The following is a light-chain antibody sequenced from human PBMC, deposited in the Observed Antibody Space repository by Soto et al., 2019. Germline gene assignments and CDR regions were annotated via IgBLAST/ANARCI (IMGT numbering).Light chain of an antibody. Sequence: QAVVTQPPSVSGAPGQRVTISCTGSRSNIGAGYDVHWYQQLPGTAPKVLIYGNTNRPSGVPDRFSGSKSGTSASLAITGLQAEDEADYYCQSYDSSHVVFGGGTQLTVL. CDR1: RSNIGAGYD. V-gene: IGLV1-40*01. CDR3: QSYDSSHVV. J-gene: IGLJ2*01. CDR2: GNT.